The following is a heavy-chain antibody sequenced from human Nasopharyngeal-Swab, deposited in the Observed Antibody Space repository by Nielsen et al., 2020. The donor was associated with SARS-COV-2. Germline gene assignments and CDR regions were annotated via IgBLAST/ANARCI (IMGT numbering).Heavy chain of an antibody. V-gene: IGHV1-2*02. CDR2: INPNSGGT. J-gene: IGHJ4*02. CDR1: GYTFTSYD. Sequence: ASVKVSCKASGYTFTSYDINWVRQAPGQGLEWMGWINPNSGGTNYAQKFQGRVTMTRDTSISTAYMELSRLRSDDTAVYYCARVASYFDYWGQGTLVTVSS. CDR3: ARVASYFDY.